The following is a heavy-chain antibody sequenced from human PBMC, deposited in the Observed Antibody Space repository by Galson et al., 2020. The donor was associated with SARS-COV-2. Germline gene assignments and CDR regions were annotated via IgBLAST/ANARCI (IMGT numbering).Heavy chain of an antibody. CDR1: GFTFSSYA. CDR3: ARDQQLGTFDI. Sequence: GGSLRLSCAASGFTFSSYAMHWVRQAPGKGLEWVAVISYDGSNKYYADSVKGRFTISRDNSKNTLYLQMNSLRAEDTAVYYCARDQQLGTFDIWGQGTMVTVSS. V-gene: IGHV3-30*04. J-gene: IGHJ3*02. CDR2: ISYDGSNK. D-gene: IGHD6-13*01.